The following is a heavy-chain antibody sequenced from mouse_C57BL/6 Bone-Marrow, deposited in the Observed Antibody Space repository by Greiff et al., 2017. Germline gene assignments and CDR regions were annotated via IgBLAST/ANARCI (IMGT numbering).Heavy chain of an antibody. J-gene: IGHJ3*01. CDR3: TRIAY. V-gene: IGHV14-4*01. CDR1: GFNIKDDY. CDR2: IDPENGDT. Sequence: VQLQQSGAEFVRPGASVKLSCTASGFNIKDDYMHWVKQRPEQGLEWIGWIDPENGDTEYAAKVQGKATITVDTSSNTAYLQLSSLTSEDTAVYYCTRIAYWGQGTLVTVSA.